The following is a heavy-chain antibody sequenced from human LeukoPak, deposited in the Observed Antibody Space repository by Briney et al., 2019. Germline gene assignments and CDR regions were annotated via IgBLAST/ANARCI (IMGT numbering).Heavy chain of an antibody. CDR1: GGSISSYY. CDR2: IYYSGST. D-gene: IGHD3-3*01. J-gene: IGHJ2*01. V-gene: IGHV4-59*12. CDR3: ARGGRRFWSGYYTAYWYFDL. Sequence: PSETLSLTCTVSGGSISSYYWSWIRQPPGKGLEWIGYIYYSGSTNYNPSLKSRVTISVDTSKNQFSLKLSSVTAADTAVYYCARGGRRFWSGYYTAYWYFDLWGRGTLVTVSS.